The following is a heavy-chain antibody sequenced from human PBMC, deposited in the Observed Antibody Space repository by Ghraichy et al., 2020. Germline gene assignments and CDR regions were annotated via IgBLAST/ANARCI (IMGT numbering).Heavy chain of an antibody. CDR3: AKDLKRSGYSYGYAVDY. D-gene: IGHD5-18*01. V-gene: IGHV3-23*01. CDR1: GFTFSSYA. CDR2: ISGSGGST. J-gene: IGHJ4*02. Sequence: GGSLRLSCAASGFTFSSYAMSWVRQAPGKGLEWVPAISGSGGSTYYADPVKGRFTNSRDNSKNTLYLQMNSLRAEDTAVYYCAKDLKRSGYSYGYAVDYWGQGTLVTVSS.